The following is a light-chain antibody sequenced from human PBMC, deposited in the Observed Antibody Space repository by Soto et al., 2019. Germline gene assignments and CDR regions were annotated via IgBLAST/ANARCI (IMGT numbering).Light chain of an antibody. J-gene: IGKJ4*01. Sequence: DLQMTQSPSSLSASVGDRVTITCRASQTISTYLNWFQHKPGKAPKLLISAASALQTGVPSRFTGSGSKTEFTLTINGLQPEDCATYYCQQTYTTRALSFGGGTKVEIK. V-gene: IGKV1-39*01. CDR3: QQTYTTRALS. CDR2: AAS. CDR1: QTISTY.